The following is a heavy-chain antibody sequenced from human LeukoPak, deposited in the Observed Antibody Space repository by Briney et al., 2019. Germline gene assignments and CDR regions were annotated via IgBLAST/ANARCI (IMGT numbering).Heavy chain of an antibody. CDR1: GYTFTSYG. CDR3: ARLLGQGRYHSCYGY. D-gene: IGHD2-2*01. J-gene: IGHJ4*02. Sequence: ASVKVSCKASGYTFTSYGISWVRQATGQGLEWMGWMNPNSGNTGYAQKFQGRVTITRNTSISTAYMELSSLRSEDTAVYYCARLLGQGRYHSCYGYWGQGTLVTVSS. V-gene: IGHV1-8*03. CDR2: MNPNSGNT.